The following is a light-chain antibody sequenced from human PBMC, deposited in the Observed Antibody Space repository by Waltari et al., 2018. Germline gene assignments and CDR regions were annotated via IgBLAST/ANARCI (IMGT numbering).Light chain of an antibody. CDR1: SLRYYY. Sequence: SSELTQDPAVSVALGQTVRITCQGTSLRYYYANWYRQKPGPAPLLVIYGKNNRPSGIPDRFSGSYSGDTASLTITGAQAEDEADYYCNSRDSNGNPFVFGPATKVTVL. CDR3: NSRDSNGNPFV. J-gene: IGLJ1*01. CDR2: GKN. V-gene: IGLV3-19*01.